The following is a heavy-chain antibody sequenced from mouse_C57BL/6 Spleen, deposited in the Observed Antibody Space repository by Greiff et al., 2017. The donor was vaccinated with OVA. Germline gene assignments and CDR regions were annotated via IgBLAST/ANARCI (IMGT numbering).Heavy chain of an antibody. J-gene: IGHJ1*03. Sequence: QVQLQQSGPELVKPGASVKISCKASGYSFTSYYIHWVKQRPGQGLEWIGWIYPGSGNTKYNEKFKGKATLTADTSSSTAYMQLSSLTSEDSAVYYWAREGDGYDGQGYWYFDVWGTGTTVTVSS. V-gene: IGHV1-66*01. CDR3: AREGDGYDGQGYWYFDV. D-gene: IGHD2-2*01. CDR2: IYPGSGNT. CDR1: GYSFTSYY.